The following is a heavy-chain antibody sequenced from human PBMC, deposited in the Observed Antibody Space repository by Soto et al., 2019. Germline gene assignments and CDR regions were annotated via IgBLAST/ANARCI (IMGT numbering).Heavy chain of an antibody. CDR1: GFSVTTHY. J-gene: IGHJ4*02. Sequence: EVQLVESGGGFVQPGGSLRLSCAAAGFSVTTHYMSWVRQAPGKGLEWVAVYYTGGATYYAASAKGRFTISIDKSKNTLFLQINSLRAEDTAVYYCATSPRDFDFDSWGQGTLVTVSS. CDR3: ATSPRDFDFDS. V-gene: IGHV3-53*01. CDR2: YYTGGAT. D-gene: IGHD3-3*01.